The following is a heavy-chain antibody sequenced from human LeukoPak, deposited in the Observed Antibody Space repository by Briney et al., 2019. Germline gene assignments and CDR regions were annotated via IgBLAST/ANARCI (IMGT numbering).Heavy chain of an antibody. CDR1: GYSFTNYW. CDR2: IYPGDSDT. V-gene: IGHV5-51*01. D-gene: IGHD2-2*03. J-gene: IGHJ6*02. Sequence: AGESLKISCKGSGYSFTNYWIGWVRQMPGKGLEWMGIIYPGDSDTRYSPSFQGQVTISADKSISTAYLQWSSLKASDTAMYYCARNSAGYYYSMDVWGQGTTVTVSS. CDR3: ARNSAGYYYSMDV.